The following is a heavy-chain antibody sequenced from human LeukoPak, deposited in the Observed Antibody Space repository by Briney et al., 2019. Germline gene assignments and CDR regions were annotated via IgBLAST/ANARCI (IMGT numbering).Heavy chain of an antibody. V-gene: IGHV3-30*02. CDR3: AKGPIYDILTGWRKTHNAFDI. D-gene: IGHD3-9*01. CDR2: IRYDGRNK. Sequence: GGSLRLSCAASGFTFSSCGMHWVRHAPGKGLEWVAFIRYDGRNKYYADSVKGRFTISRDNSKNTLYLQMNSLRAEDTAVYYCAKGPIYDILTGWRKTHNAFDIWGQGTMVTVSS. J-gene: IGHJ3*02. CDR1: GFTFSSCG.